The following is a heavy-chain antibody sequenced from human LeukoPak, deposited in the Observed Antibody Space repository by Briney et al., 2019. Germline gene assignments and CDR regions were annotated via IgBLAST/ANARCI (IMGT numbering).Heavy chain of an antibody. D-gene: IGHD2-2*01. V-gene: IGHV1-69*01. CDR1: GGTFSSYA. CDR3: ARDSDIVVVPAASRYYYYMDV. CDR2: IIPIFGTA. Sequence: ASVKVSCKASGGTFSSYAISWVRQAPGQGLEWMGGIIPIFGTANYAQKFQGRVTITADESTSTAYMELSSLRSEDTAVYYCARDSDIVVVPAASRYYYYMDVWGKGTTVTVSS. J-gene: IGHJ6*03.